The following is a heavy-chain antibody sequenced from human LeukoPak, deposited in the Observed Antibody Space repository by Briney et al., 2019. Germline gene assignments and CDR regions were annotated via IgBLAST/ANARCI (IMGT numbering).Heavy chain of an antibody. CDR2: MNPNSGNT. CDR3: ARGPFMAGWFGELLSP. Sequence: ASVKVSCKASGYTFTSYDISWVRQATGQGLEWMGWMNPNSGNTGYAQKFQGRVTMTRNTSISTAYMELSSLRSEDTAVYYCARGPFMAGWFGELLSPWGQGTLVTVSS. CDR1: GYTFTSYD. V-gene: IGHV1-8*01. J-gene: IGHJ5*02. D-gene: IGHD3-10*01.